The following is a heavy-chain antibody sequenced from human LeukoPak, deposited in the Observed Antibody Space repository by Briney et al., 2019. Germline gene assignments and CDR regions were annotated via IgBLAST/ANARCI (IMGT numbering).Heavy chain of an antibody. CDR3: VAFGELYWFDP. D-gene: IGHD3-10*01. Sequence: ASVKVSCKVSGYTLTELSMHWVRQAPGKGLEWMGYFDPEEGETISAQKFQGRVTMTEDTSTDTAYMELSSLRSDDTAVYYCVAFGELYWFDPWGQGTLVTVSS. CDR1: GYTLTELS. J-gene: IGHJ5*02. CDR2: FDPEEGET. V-gene: IGHV1-24*01.